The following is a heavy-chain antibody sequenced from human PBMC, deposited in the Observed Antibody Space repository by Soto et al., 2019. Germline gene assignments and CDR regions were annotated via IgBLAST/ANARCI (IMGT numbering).Heavy chain of an antibody. V-gene: IGHV1-3*01. J-gene: IGHJ4*02. CDR1: GYTFTNHA. CDR2: INAGPGNT. CDR3: ARQKEPYCGGNCYSPVDY. Sequence: ASVKVSCKASGYTFTNHAIHWVRQAPGQRLEWMGWINAGPGNTKYSQKFQGRITIARDTSASTAYMELSSLTSEDTALYYCARQKEPYCGGNCYSPVDYWGQGTLVTVSS. D-gene: IGHD2-21*02.